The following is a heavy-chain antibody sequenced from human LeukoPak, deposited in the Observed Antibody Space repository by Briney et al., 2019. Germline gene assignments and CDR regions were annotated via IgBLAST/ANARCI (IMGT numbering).Heavy chain of an antibody. CDR3: ARDPRYCGGDCYNNWFDP. D-gene: IGHD2-21*02. V-gene: IGHV1-69*04. CDR1: GGTFSSYA. Sequence: ASVKVSCKASGGTFSSYAISWVRQAPGQGLEWMGRIIPILGIANYAQKFQGRVTITADESTSTAYMELSSLRSEDTAVYYCARDPRYCGGDCYNNWFDPWGQGTLVTVSS. J-gene: IGHJ5*02. CDR2: IIPILGIA.